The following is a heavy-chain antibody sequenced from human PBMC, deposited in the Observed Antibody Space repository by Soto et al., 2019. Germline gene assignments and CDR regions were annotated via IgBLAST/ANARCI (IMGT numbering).Heavy chain of an antibody. J-gene: IGHJ6*02. V-gene: IGHV3-30*18. CDR1: GFTFSKFG. D-gene: IGHD2-2*01. CDR2: VSYDGSFK. Sequence: ESGGGVVQPGGSLRLSCEASGFTFSKFGIHWVRQAPGTGPEWVAVVSYDGSFKYYADSVKGRFTISRDNSKNTLYLQMNSLRPEDTALYYCAKDSDQLLFDYYYYGMDVWGQGTTVTVSS. CDR3: AKDSDQLLFDYYYYGMDV.